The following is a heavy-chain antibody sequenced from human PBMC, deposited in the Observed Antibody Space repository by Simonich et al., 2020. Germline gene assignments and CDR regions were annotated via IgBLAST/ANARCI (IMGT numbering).Heavy chain of an antibody. CDR3: ARVPDRVLNAGVTFDY. V-gene: IGHV1-2*02. D-gene: IGHD2-2*01. Sequence: QVQLVQSGAEVKKPGASVKVSCKASGYTFTGYYLHWVRQAPGQGLEWMGWRKPNSGGTNDAQKFQGRVTMTRDTSISTAYMELSRLRSDDTAVYYCARVPDRVLNAGVTFDYWGQGTLVTVSS. CDR2: RKPNSGGT. CDR1: GYTFTGYY. J-gene: IGHJ4*02.